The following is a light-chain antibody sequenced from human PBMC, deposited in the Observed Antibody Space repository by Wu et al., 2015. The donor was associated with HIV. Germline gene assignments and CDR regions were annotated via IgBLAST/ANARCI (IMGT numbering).Light chain of an antibody. CDR3: QQYGSAPRT. CDR2: AAS. CDR1: QSVSNNY. Sequence: IVLTQSPGTLSLSPGERATLSCWASQSVSNNYLAWYQHKPGQAPRLLIHAASSRATGVPDRFSGSGSETDFTLTIARLEPEDFAVYYCQQYGSAPRTYGLGTKVEI. J-gene: IGKJ1*01. V-gene: IGKV3-20*01.